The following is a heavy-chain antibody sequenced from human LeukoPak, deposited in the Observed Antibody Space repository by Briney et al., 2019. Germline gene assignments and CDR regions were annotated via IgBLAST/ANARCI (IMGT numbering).Heavy chain of an antibody. D-gene: IGHD5-18*01. CDR1: GGSISSSSYY. V-gene: IGHV4-39*07. Sequence: KTSETLSLTCTVSGGSISSSSYYWGWIRQPPGKGLEWIGSIYYSGSTYYNPSLKSRVTISVDTSKNQFSLKLSSVTAADTAVYYCARVRGYSYGRVDYWGQGTLVTVSS. CDR3: ARVRGYSYGRVDY. J-gene: IGHJ4*02. CDR2: IYYSGST.